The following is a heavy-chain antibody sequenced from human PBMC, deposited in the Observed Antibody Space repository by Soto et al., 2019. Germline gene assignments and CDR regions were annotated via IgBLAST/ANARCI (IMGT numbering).Heavy chain of an antibody. CDR2: MYNTGST. CDR1: GGSISGYY. V-gene: IGHV4-59*01. J-gene: IGHJ6*02. D-gene: IGHD2-21*02. Sequence: SETLSHTCTVSGGSISGYYWSWIRQPPGKGLEWIGYMYNTGSTVYNPSFKRRVTISVDTSKNQFSLKLNSVTAADTAVYYCARDLFGYCGTDCYLQGVSGQGSSVTGS. CDR3: ARDLFGYCGTDCYLQGV.